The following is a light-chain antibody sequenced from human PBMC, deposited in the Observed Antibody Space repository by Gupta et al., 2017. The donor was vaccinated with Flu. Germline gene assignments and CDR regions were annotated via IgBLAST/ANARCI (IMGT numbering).Light chain of an antibody. Sequence: DIVMTQSPLSLPVTPGEPASISCRSSQSLLHSNGYNYLDWYLQKPGQSPQLLIYLGSNRASGVPDRFSGSGSGTDFTLNISSVEAEDVGVYYCKQALQTPGTFGQGTKVEIK. CDR2: LGS. V-gene: IGKV2-28*01. CDR3: KQALQTPGT. CDR1: QSLLHSNGYNY. J-gene: IGKJ1*01.